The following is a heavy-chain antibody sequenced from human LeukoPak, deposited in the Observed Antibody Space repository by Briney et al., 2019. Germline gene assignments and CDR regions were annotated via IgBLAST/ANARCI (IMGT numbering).Heavy chain of an antibody. Sequence: GGSLRLSCAASGFTFSSYWMHWVRQAPGKGLVWVSRINSDGSSASYADSVKGRFTISRDNAKNTLYLQMNSLRAEDTAVYYCARVGGPYGDYELDYWGQGTLVTVSS. D-gene: IGHD4-17*01. CDR2: INSDGSSA. J-gene: IGHJ4*02. V-gene: IGHV3-74*01. CDR1: GFTFSSYW. CDR3: ARVGGPYGDYELDY.